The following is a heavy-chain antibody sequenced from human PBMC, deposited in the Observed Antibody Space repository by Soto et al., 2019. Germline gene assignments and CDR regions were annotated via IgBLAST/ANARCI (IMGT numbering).Heavy chain of an antibody. J-gene: IGHJ6*02. Sequence: ASVKVSCKAPGYTFTDSYILWVRQAPGKGLEWMGWISPSSGATQYAQKFQGWVTVTRDTSTSTVYLDVSRLKSDGSAVYYCARELYDNGPSGLDVWGQGTTVTVSS. CDR1: GYTFTDSY. CDR3: ARELYDNGPSGLDV. D-gene: IGHD3-22*01. V-gene: IGHV1-2*04. CDR2: ISPSSGAT.